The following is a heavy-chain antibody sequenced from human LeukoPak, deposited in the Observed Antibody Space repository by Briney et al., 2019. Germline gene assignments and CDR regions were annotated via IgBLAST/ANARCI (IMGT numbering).Heavy chain of an antibody. V-gene: IGHV1-3*01. J-gene: IGHJ3*02. CDR1: GYTFTSYA. D-gene: IGHD2-21*02. Sequence: ASVKVSCKASGYTFTSYAMHWVRQAPGQRLEWMGWINAGNGNTKYSQKFQGRVTITRDTSASTAYTELSSLRSEDTAVYYCTFVVVTAIVAFDIWGQGTMVTVSS. CDR3: TFVVVTAIVAFDI. CDR2: INAGNGNT.